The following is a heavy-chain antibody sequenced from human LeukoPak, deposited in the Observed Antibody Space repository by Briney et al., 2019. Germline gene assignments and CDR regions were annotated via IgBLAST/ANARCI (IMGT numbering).Heavy chain of an antibody. D-gene: IGHD1-26*01. CDR3: ARDLLGWELHYFDY. J-gene: IGHJ4*02. V-gene: IGHV3-30*02. CDR2: IRYDGSNK. CDR1: GFTFSTLSAYG. Sequence: GGSLRLSCTASGFTFSTLSAYGMHWVRQAPGKGLEWVAFIRYDGSNKYYADSVKGRFTISRDNSKNTLYLQMNNLRAEDTAVYYCARDLLGWELHYFDYWGQGTLVTVSS.